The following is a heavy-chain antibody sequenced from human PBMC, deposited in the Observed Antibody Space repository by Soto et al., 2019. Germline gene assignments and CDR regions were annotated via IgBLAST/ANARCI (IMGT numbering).Heavy chain of an antibody. V-gene: IGHV3-15*07. CDR2: IKTKTQGETT. Sequence: EVQLVESGGGLVKPGGSLRLSCTASGFSISSAWMNWVRQAPGKGLEWVGRIKTKTQGETTDYPAPVKGRFTISRDDSKNTLYLHMNSLKMEDTAVYYCTTGSVEGYWGQGTLITVSS. J-gene: IGHJ4*02. CDR1: GFSISSAW. D-gene: IGHD3-3*01. CDR3: TTGSVEGY.